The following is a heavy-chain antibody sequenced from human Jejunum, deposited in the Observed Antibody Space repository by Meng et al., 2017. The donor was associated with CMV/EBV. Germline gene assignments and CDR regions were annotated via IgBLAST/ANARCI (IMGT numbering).Heavy chain of an antibody. Sequence: CAVYGGSCNGYYWTWIRQPPGKGLEWIGEINHSGGTDYNPSLKNLVTISVDTSKNQFSLKLSSVTAADTAVYYCARGNQLVSDSWGQGTLVTVSS. CDR2: INHSGGT. D-gene: IGHD1-1*01. J-gene: IGHJ4*02. CDR3: ARGNQLVSDS. V-gene: IGHV4-34*01. CDR1: GGSCNGYY.